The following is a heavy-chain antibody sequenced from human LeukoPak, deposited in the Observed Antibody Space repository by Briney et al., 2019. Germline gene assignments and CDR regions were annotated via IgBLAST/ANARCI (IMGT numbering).Heavy chain of an antibody. CDR2: TSSSSTFI. V-gene: IGHV3-21*01. Sequence: PGGSLRLSSAASGFTFSSYDMNWVRQAPGKGLEWVSSTSSSSTFIYYAHSVKGRFTISRDNAKNSLYLQMDSLRAEDTAVYYCARDGYSGYDSDNDYWGQGTLVTVSS. CDR3: ARDGYSGYDSDNDY. D-gene: IGHD5-12*01. CDR1: GFTFSSYD. J-gene: IGHJ4*02.